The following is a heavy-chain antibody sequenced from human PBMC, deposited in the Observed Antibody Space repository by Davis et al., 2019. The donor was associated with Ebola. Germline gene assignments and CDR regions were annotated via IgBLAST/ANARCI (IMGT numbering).Heavy chain of an antibody. V-gene: IGHV3-30*04. D-gene: IGHD5-18*01. CDR3: AKEDGYSYGFDY. Sequence: PGGSLRLSCAASGFTFSSYAMHWVRQAPGKGLEWVAVISYDGSNKYYADSVKGRFTISRDNSKNTLYLQMNSLRAEDTAVYYCAKEDGYSYGFDYWGQGTLVTVSS. CDR2: ISYDGSNK. J-gene: IGHJ4*02. CDR1: GFTFSSYA.